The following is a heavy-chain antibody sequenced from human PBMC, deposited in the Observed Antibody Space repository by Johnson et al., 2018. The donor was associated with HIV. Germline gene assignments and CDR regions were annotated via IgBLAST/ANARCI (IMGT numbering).Heavy chain of an antibody. CDR1: GFTFSSYW. CDR3: AGGYYDSSGLDAFDI. CDR2: IKQDGSEK. D-gene: IGHD3-22*01. V-gene: IGHV3-7*01. J-gene: IGHJ3*02. Sequence: VQLVESGGGLVQPGGSLRLSCAASGFTFSSYWMSWVRQAPGKGLEWVANIKQDGSEKYYVDSVKGRFTISRDNAKNSLYLQMGSLRAEDMAVYYCAGGYYDSSGLDAFDIWGQGTMVTVSS.